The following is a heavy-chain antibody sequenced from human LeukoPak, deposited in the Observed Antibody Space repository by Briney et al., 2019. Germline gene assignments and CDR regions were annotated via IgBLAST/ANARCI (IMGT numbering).Heavy chain of an antibody. CDR3: ARDLGCSTTSCRYNWFDP. Sequence: GWSLRLSCAPSGLSFSSYAMTWVRPAPGKGLEWVSFISQSGGRSTDNADSVKGRFTISRDNSKNTLYLQMNSLRAEDTAVYHCARDLGCSTTSCRYNWFDPWGQGTLVTVSS. J-gene: IGHJ5*02. V-gene: IGHV3-23*01. CDR1: GLSFSSYA. CDR2: ISQSGGRST. D-gene: IGHD2-2*01.